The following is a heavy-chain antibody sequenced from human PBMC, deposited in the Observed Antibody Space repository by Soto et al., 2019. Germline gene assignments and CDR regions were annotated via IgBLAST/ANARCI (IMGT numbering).Heavy chain of an antibody. D-gene: IGHD6-19*01. J-gene: IGHJ4*02. Sequence: GGSLRLSCAASGFTFSSYSMNWVRQAPGKGLEWVSSISSSSSYIYYADSVKGRFTISRDNAKNSLYLQMNSLRAEDTAVYYCARQFGPEYSSGWYRVGYYFDYWGQGTLVTVSS. CDR1: GFTFSSYS. V-gene: IGHV3-21*01. CDR2: ISSSSSYI. CDR3: ARQFGPEYSSGWYRVGYYFDY.